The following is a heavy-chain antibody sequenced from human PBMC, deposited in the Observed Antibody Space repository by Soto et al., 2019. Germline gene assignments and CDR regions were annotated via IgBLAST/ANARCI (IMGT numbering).Heavy chain of an antibody. Sequence: EVQLVESGGGLVQPGRSLRLSCAASGFSFDEYGMHWGRQGPGKGLEWVSGISWSSATIGYADSVKGRFSISRDNAKRSLYLQMSSLRPEDTGLYYCAKSTGGTANGLDVWGQGITVTVSS. D-gene: IGHD2-8*02. CDR1: GFSFDEYG. J-gene: IGHJ6*02. CDR2: ISWSSATI. CDR3: AKSTGGTANGLDV. V-gene: IGHV3-9*01.